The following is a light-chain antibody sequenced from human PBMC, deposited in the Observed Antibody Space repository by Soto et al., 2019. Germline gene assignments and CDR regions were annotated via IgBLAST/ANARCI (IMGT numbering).Light chain of an antibody. CDR2: DAS. CDR1: QSINTF. Sequence: EVLLTQSPATLSVSPGESVTLSCRASQSINTFLAWYQQKPGKAPRLLIYDASSRAAGVPARFSGRGSGTDFTLTINSLEPEDFAVYHCQQRSIWPLTFGGGTRVE. V-gene: IGKV3-11*01. CDR3: QQRSIWPLT. J-gene: IGKJ4*01.